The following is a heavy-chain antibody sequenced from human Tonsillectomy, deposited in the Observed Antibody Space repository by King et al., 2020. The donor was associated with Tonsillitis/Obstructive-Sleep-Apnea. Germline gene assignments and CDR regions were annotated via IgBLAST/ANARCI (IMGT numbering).Heavy chain of an antibody. CDR2: IWYDGSNK. J-gene: IGHJ6*02. CDR1: GFTFSSYG. CDR3: ARAFSNLYSGPFYYYYYGMDV. V-gene: IGHV3-33*01. D-gene: IGHD1-26*01. Sequence: VQLVESGGGVVQPGRSLRLSCAASGFTFSSYGMHWVRQAPGKGLEWVAVIWYDGSNKYYADSVKGRFTISRDNSKNTLYLQMNSLRAEDTAVYYCARAFSNLYSGPFYYYYYGMDVWGQGTTVTVSS.